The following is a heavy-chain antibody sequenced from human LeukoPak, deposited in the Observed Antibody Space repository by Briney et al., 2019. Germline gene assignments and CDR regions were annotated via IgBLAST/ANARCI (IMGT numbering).Heavy chain of an antibody. D-gene: IGHD6-19*01. CDR3: ARGLSRYSSGWYGFDY. CDR1: GRSFSGYY. V-gene: IGHV4-34*01. Sequence: SETLSLTCAVYGRSFSGYYWSWIRQPPGKGLEWIGEINHSGSTNYNPSLKSRVTISVDTSKNQFSLKLSSVTAADTAVYYCARGLSRYSSGWYGFDYWGQGTLVTVSS. CDR2: INHSGST. J-gene: IGHJ4*02.